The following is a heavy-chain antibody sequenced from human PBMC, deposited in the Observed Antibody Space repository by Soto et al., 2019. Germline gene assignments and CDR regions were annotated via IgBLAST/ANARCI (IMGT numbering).Heavy chain of an antibody. J-gene: IGHJ3*02. Sequence: PSETLSLTCTVSGGSISSYYWSWIWQPPGKGLEWIGYIYYSGSTNYNPSLKSRVTISVDTSKNQFSLNLTSVTAADTAVYYCAAHRGNWMPASAFEIWGQGTMVTVSS. D-gene: IGHD1-1*01. V-gene: IGHV4-59*01. CDR3: AAHRGNWMPASAFEI. CDR1: GGSISSYY. CDR2: IYYSGST.